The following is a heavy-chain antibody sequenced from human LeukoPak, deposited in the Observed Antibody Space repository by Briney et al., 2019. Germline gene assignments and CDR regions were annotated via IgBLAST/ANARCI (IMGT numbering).Heavy chain of an antibody. Sequence: GGSLRLSCAASGFTFSSYGMHWVRQAPGKGLEWVAFIRYDGSNKYYADSVKGRFTISRDNSKNTLYLQMNSLRAEDTAVYYCAKRLGDYDAFDIWGQGTMVTVSS. D-gene: IGHD2-21*01. J-gene: IGHJ3*02. CDR2: IRYDGSNK. CDR1: GFTFSSYG. CDR3: AKRLGDYDAFDI. V-gene: IGHV3-30*02.